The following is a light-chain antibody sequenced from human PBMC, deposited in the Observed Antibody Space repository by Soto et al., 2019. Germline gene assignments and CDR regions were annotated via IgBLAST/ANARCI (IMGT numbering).Light chain of an antibody. CDR3: QQYAGPPTT. CDR2: GAS. Sequence: EIVLTQSPDTLSLSPGERVTLSCRASQIVSNNYLAWCQQKPGQAPRVIIYGASKRATGIPDRFSGGGSGTDFTLTISRLEPEDFAVYFCQQYAGPPTTFGHGTRLEIK. V-gene: IGKV3-20*01. CDR1: QIVSNNY. J-gene: IGKJ5*01.